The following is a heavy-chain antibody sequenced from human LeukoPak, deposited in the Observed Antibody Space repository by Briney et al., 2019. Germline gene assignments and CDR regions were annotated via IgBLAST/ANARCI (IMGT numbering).Heavy chain of an antibody. D-gene: IGHD2-2*01. CDR2: IYHSGST. J-gene: IGHJ5*02. CDR1: GGSFSSSSYY. V-gene: IGHV4-61*01. Sequence: SETLSLTCTVSGGSFSSSSYYWSWIRQPPGKGLEWIGYIYHSGSTNYNPSLKSRVTISVDTSTNQFSLKLSSVTAADTAVYYCARVDFVVVPAAMYWFDPWGQGTLVTVSS. CDR3: ARVDFVVVPAAMYWFDP.